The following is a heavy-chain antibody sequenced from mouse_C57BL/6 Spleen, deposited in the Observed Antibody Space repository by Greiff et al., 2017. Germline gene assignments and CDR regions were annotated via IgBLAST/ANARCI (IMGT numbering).Heavy chain of an antibody. CDR1: GYSITSGYY. CDR2: ISYDGSN. V-gene: IGHV3-6*01. CDR3: ARKGAYYSNYEFAY. J-gene: IGHJ3*01. D-gene: IGHD2-5*01. Sequence: EVQLQESGPGLVKPSQSLSLTCSVTGYSITSGYYWNWIRQFPGNKLEWMGYISYDGSNNYNPSLKNRISITRDTSKNQFFLKLNSVTTEDTATYYCARKGAYYSNYEFAYWGQGTLVTVSA.